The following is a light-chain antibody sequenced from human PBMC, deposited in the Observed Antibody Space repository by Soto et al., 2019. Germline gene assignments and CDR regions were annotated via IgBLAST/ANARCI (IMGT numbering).Light chain of an antibody. CDR2: DAS. J-gene: IGKJ5*01. CDR3: QQRFNWPPIT. Sequence: EIVLTQSPATLSLSPGERATLSCRASQSVVSYLAWYQQKPGQAPRLLIYDASNRATGIPARFSGSGSGTDFTLTISSLEPEDFAIYYCQQRFNWPPITFGQGTRLEIK. CDR1: QSVVSY. V-gene: IGKV3-11*01.